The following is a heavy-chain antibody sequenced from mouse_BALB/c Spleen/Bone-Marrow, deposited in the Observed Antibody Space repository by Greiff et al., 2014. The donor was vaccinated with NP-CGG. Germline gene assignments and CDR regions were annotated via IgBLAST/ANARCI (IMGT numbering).Heavy chain of an antibody. J-gene: IGHJ2*01. V-gene: IGHV14-3*02. D-gene: IGHD4-1*01. CDR1: GLNIKDTY. CDR3: ATLTGTFDY. CDR2: IDPASDYT. Sequence: VQLQQSGAELVKPGASVKLSCTASGLNIKDTYMHWVKQRPEQGLEWIGRIDPASDYTQFDSKFQGKATITADTSSNTAYLQLSSLTSEDTAVYYCATLTGTFDYWGQGTTLTVSS.